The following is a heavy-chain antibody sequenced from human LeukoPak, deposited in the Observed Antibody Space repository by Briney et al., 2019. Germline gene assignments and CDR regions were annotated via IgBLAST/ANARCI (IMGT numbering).Heavy chain of an antibody. CDR1: GFTFSGHS. Sequence: GGSLRLSCAASGFTFSGHSMTWVRQAPGKGLEWVANINLDGSERFYVDFVTGRFTISRDNADNSMYLQMNSLRAEDTAVYYCGRVIAGAIDYWGQGTLVTVSS. CDR2: INLDGSER. J-gene: IGHJ4*02. D-gene: IGHD6-13*01. CDR3: GRVIAGAIDY. V-gene: IGHV3-7*01.